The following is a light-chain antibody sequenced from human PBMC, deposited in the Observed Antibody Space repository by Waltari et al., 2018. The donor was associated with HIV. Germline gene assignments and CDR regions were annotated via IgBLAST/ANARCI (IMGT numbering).Light chain of an antibody. CDR2: RNN. CDR3: AVWDDSLTGHVV. Sequence: QSVLTQPPSASGTPGQRVTISCSGSRSNIGRNYVYWYQQLPGMAPKLLIYRNNQRPSGGPDRFSGSKSGTSASLAISGLRSEDGADYYCAVWDDSLTGHVVFGGGTKLTVL. CDR1: RSNIGRNY. V-gene: IGLV1-47*01. J-gene: IGLJ2*01.